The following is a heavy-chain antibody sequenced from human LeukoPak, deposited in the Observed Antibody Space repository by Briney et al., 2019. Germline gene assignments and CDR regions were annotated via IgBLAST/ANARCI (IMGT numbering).Heavy chain of an antibody. D-gene: IGHD3-10*01. J-gene: IGHJ6*02. CDR1: GYTFTSYG. CDR3: ASGTITMIRGVIYYYYGLDV. Sequence: ASVKVSCKASGYTFTSYGVSWVRQAPGQGLEWMGCISGYNGNTEKAQIFQGRVAMSIDRPTSTAYMELRSLRSDDTAVYYCASGTITMIRGVIYYYYGLDVWGQGTTVTVSS. CDR2: ISGYNGNT. V-gene: IGHV1-18*01.